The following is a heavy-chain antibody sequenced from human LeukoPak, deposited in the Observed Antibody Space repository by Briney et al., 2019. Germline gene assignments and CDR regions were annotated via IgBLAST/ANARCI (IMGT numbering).Heavy chain of an antibody. CDR2: VYYSGST. D-gene: IGHD3-22*01. V-gene: IGHV4-39*07. CDR3: ARIGTHYYDSEGYFHH. CDR1: GGSISSSSYY. Sequence: SETLSLTCTVSGGSISSSSYYWGWIRQPPGKGLKWIGSVYYSGSTYYNPSLKSRVTISVDTSKNQFSLKLSSVTAADTALYYCARIGTHYYDSEGYFHHWGQGTLVTVSS. J-gene: IGHJ1*01.